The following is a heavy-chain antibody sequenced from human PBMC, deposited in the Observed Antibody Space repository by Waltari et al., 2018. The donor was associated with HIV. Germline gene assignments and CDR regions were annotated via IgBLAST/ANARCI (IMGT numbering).Heavy chain of an antibody. V-gene: IGHV1-2*06. CDR3: GRTSIVPSDGSVDV. CDR1: GYTFTSYY. Sequence: QVRLVQSGAEVKQPGASVRVAWQASGYTFTSYYIHWVRQAPGQGLEWMGRIDPTTGTTSYSQRFQDRVTMTRDTSITTSYMELSRLRNDDMATYYCGRTSIVPSDGSVDVWGQGTTVIVSS. D-gene: IGHD2-21*01. J-gene: IGHJ6*02. CDR2: IDPTTGTT.